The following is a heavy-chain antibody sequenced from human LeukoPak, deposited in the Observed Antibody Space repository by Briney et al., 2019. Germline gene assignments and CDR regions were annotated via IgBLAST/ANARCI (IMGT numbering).Heavy chain of an antibody. V-gene: IGHV4-34*01. Sequence: SETLSLTCAVYGGSFSGYYWSWIRQPPGEGLEWIGEINHSGSTNYNPSLKSRVTISVDTSKNQFSLKLSSVTAADTAVYYCARARAAALLRLHFDYWGQGTLVTVSS. D-gene: IGHD6-13*01. CDR2: INHSGST. CDR3: ARARAAALLRLHFDY. CDR1: GGSFSGYY. J-gene: IGHJ4*02.